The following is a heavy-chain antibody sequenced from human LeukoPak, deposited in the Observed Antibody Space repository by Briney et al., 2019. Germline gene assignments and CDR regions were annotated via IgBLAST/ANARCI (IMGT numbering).Heavy chain of an antibody. CDR3: ARGGFREFDS. CDR1: GGSVSRFY. CDR2: IYYSGST. J-gene: IGHJ4*02. Sequence: SETLSLTCTVSGGSVSRFYWSWIRQPPGKGLEWIGYIYYSGSTNYNPSLKGRVTMSVDTSKNQFSLKLNSVTAADTAVYYCARGGFREFDSWGQGTLSSSLQ. V-gene: IGHV4-59*02. D-gene: IGHD3-10*01.